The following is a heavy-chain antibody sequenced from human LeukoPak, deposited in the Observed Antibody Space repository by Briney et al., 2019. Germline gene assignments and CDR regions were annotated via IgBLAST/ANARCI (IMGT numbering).Heavy chain of an antibody. CDR3: AELGITMIGGV. CDR2: FDRGGTT. CDR1: GFTVSSNY. Sequence: GGSLRLSCAASGFTVSSNYMSWVRQARGKWLEWDSVFDRGGTTYYADSVKGRITISRDSAKNSLYLQMNSLRAEDMAVYYCAELGITMIGGVWGKGTTVTTSS. V-gene: IGHV3-66*01. J-gene: IGHJ6*04. D-gene: IGHD3-10*02.